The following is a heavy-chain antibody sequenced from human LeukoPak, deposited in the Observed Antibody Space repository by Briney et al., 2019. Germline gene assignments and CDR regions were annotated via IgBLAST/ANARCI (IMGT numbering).Heavy chain of an antibody. D-gene: IGHD3-16*01. V-gene: IGHV3-21*01. J-gene: IGHJ4*02. CDR3: ARDLGLDYFDY. Sequence: PGGSLRLSCAASGFTFSSYSMNWVRQAPGKGLEWVSSISSSSYIYYADSVKGRFTISRDNAKNSLYLQMNSLRAEDTAVYYCARDLGLDYFDYWGQGTLVTVSS. CDR1: GFTFSSYS. CDR2: ISSSSYI.